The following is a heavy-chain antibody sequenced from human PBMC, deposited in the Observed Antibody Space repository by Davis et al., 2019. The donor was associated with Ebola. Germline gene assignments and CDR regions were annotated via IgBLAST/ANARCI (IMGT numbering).Heavy chain of an antibody. CDR1: GGTFSSYA. Sequence: SVKVSCKASGGTFSSYAISWVRQAPGQGLEWMGRIIPILGIANYAQKFQGRVTITADKSTSTAYMELSSLRSEDTAVYYCARDVGAAAGGDGDDYWGQGTLVTVSS. V-gene: IGHV1-69*04. D-gene: IGHD6-13*01. CDR3: ARDVGAAAGGDGDDY. CDR2: IIPILGIA. J-gene: IGHJ4*02.